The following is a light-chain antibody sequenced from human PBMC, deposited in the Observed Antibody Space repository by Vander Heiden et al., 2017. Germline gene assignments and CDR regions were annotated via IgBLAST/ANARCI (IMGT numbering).Light chain of an antibody. CDR3: AAWDDSLNGVV. V-gene: IGLV1-44*01. CDR1: SSNIGSNP. J-gene: IGLJ2*01. CDR2: TYN. Sequence: QSVLTPQPSASGTPGQRITVSCSGSSSNIGSNPVNWYQQLPGTAPKLLIYTYNQRPSGVPDRFSGSKSGTSASLAISGLQAEDEAVYYCAAWDDSLNGVVFGGGTKLTVL.